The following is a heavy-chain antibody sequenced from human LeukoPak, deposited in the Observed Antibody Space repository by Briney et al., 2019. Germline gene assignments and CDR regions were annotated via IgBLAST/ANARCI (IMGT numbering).Heavy chain of an antibody. D-gene: IGHD1-1*01. J-gene: IGHJ6*02. CDR2: ISSSGSGGNT. V-gene: IGHV3-23*01. CDR3: AKTGGTNYYYYGMDV. CDR1: GVTLSSYA. Sequence: GGSLRLSCAASGVTLSSYAMSWARQAPGKGPEWVSGISSSGSGGNTYYADSVKGRFTISRDSSKNTLYLQMNSLRAEDTAVYYCAKTGGTNYYYYGMDVWGQGTTVTVSS.